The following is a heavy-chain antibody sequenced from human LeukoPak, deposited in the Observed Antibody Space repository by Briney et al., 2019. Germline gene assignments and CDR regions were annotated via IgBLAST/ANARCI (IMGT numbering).Heavy chain of an antibody. V-gene: IGHV4-61*10. J-gene: IGHJ6*03. CDR3: ARVRGYGSGRGYYYYYMDV. Sequence: SETLSLTCTVSGGSISSGSYYWSWIRQPAGKGLEWIGYIYYSGSTNYNPSLKSRVTISVDTSKNQFSLKLSSVTAADTAVYYCARVRGYGSGRGYYYYYMDVWGKGTTVTISS. CDR2: IYYSGST. D-gene: IGHD3-10*01. CDR1: GGSISSGSYY.